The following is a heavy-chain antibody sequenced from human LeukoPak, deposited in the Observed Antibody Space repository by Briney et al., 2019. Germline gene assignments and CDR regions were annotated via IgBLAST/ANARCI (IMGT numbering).Heavy chain of an antibody. CDR3: AKLTMVRGGAFDI. CDR2: ISYDGSNK. Sequence: GGSLRLSCAASGFTFSSYAMHWVRQAPGKGLEWVAVISYDGSNKYYADSVKGRFTISRDNSKNTLYLQMNSLRAEDTAVYYCAKLTMVRGGAFDIWGQGTMVTVSS. D-gene: IGHD3-10*01. CDR1: GFTFSSYA. V-gene: IGHV3-30*04. J-gene: IGHJ3*02.